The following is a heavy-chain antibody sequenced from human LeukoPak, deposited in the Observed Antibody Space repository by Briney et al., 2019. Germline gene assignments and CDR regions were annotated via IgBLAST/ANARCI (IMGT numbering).Heavy chain of an antibody. CDR1: GYTFTGYY. CDR3: ARPRITMVRGAPNNWFDP. D-gene: IGHD3-10*01. CDR2: INPNSGGT. V-gene: IGHV1-2*02. Sequence: GASVKVSCKASGYTFTGYYMHWVRRAPGQGLEWMGWINPNSGGTNYAQKFQGRVTMTRDTSISTAYMELSRLRSDDTAVYYCARPRITMVRGAPNNWFDPWGQGTLVTVSS. J-gene: IGHJ5*02.